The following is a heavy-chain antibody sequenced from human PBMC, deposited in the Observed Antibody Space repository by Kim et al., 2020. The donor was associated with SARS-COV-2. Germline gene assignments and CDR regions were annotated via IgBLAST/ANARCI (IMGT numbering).Heavy chain of an antibody. V-gene: IGHV3-66*01. CDR3: ARDLGDY. CDR1: GFTISDHY. CDR2: IYSGGSA. Sequence: GGSLRLSCAVSGFTISDHYLTWVRQAPGKGLEWVSVIYSGGSAFYANSVKGRFTNSRDNSKNTLYLQMNSLRAEDTAVYYCARDLGDYWGQGTLVTVSS. J-gene: IGHJ4*02. D-gene: IGHD3-16*01.